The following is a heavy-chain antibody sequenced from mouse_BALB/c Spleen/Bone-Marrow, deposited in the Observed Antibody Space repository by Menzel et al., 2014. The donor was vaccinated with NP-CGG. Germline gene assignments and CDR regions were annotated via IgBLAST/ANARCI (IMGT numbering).Heavy chain of an antibody. CDR1: GYTFSSYW. V-gene: IGHV1-9*01. CDR2: ILPGSGIT. Sequence: SGPEVVKPGASVKVSCKATGYTFSSYWIERVNRRPGHGLEWFGEILPGSGITNCNEKFKGKATFTADTSSNAAYMQLGSRTSEDSAVYYCARSPYWGQGTLVTVSA. CDR3: ARSPY. J-gene: IGHJ3*01.